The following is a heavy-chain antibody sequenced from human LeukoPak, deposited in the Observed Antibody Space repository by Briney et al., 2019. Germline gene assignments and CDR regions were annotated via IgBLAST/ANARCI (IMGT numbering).Heavy chain of an antibody. Sequence: GGSLRLSCAASGFTFSSFWMSWVRQAPGKGLEWVANINQDGSEKYYVDSVKGRFTISRDNAKNSLYVQMNSLRAKDTAVYYCARTDFWSGFHRGYFDSWGLGTLVTVSS. J-gene: IGHJ4*02. CDR1: GFTFSSFW. CDR2: INQDGSEK. V-gene: IGHV3-7*05. D-gene: IGHD3-3*01. CDR3: ARTDFWSGFHRGYFDS.